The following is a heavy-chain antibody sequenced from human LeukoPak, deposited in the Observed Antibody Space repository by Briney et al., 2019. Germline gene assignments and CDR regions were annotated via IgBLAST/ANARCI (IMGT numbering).Heavy chain of an antibody. CDR2: ISSNGGST. Sequence: GGSLRFSCSASGFIFSSYAMHWVRQAPGKGLEYVSAISSNGGSTYYADSVKGRFTISRDNSKNTLYLQMSSLRAEDTAVYYCVKGTYGDYDPHFDYWGQGTLVTVSS. D-gene: IGHD4-17*01. J-gene: IGHJ4*02. CDR1: GFIFSSYA. CDR3: VKGTYGDYDPHFDY. V-gene: IGHV3-64D*06.